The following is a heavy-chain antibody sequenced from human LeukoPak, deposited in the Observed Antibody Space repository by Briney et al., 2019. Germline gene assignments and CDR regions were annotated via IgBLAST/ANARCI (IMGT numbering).Heavy chain of an antibody. D-gene: IGHD3-3*01. CDR3: ASTWSCWPHY. J-gene: IGHJ4*02. V-gene: IGHV3-7*01. CDR2: IEEDGSEK. Sequence: QPGGSLRLSCAASGFIFSRYWMSWVRQAPGKGLEWVANIEEDGSEKYYVDSVKGRFTISRDNAKNSLYLQMNSLRAEDTALYYCASTWSCWPHYWGQGTPVTVSS. CDR1: GFIFSRYW.